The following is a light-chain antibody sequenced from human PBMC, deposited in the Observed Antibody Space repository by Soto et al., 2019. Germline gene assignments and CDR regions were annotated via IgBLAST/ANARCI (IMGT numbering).Light chain of an antibody. CDR3: CSYAGTSFWV. CDR1: SSDVGTYKF. CDR2: EGT. J-gene: IGLJ3*02. Sequence: QSALTQPASVSGSPGQSITISCTGTSSDVGTYKFVSWYQQHPGKVPTLMIHEGTKRPSGVSNRFSGSKSGNTATLTISGLQPEDEANYYCCSYAGTSFWVFGGGTKLTVI. V-gene: IGLV2-23*01.